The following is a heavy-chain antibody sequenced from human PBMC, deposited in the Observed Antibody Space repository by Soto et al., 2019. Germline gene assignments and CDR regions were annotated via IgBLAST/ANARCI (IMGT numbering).Heavy chain of an antibody. Sequence: SQTLSLTCVISGDSVSSNSAAWNWIRHSPSRGLEWLGRTYYRSKWYSDYAVSVRSRITINPDTSKNQFSLQLNSVTPEDTAVYYCARYTNAWYLDYWGQGTRVTVSS. CDR3: ARYTNAWYLDY. CDR1: GDSVSSNSAA. D-gene: IGHD2-2*02. J-gene: IGHJ4*02. V-gene: IGHV6-1*01. CDR2: TYYRSKWYS.